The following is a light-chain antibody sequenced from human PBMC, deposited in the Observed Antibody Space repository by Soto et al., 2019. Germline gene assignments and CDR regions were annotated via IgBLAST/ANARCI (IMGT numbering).Light chain of an antibody. J-gene: IGKJ1*01. Sequence: IVLTHAPGTLSLSPWARATLSFMSSQSVSSGNLAWYQHKPGQAPSLLIYGTSNRATGIPDRFTGSGSGTEFTLTIIRLEREDFAVYYCQQYGTSPKTFGQGTKV. CDR3: QQYGTSPKT. V-gene: IGKV3-20*01. CDR1: QSVSSGN. CDR2: GTS.